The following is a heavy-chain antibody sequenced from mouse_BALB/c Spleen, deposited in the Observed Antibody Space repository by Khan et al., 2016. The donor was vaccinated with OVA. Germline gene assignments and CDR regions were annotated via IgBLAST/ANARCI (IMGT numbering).Heavy chain of an antibody. Sequence: QVQLKESGPELKKPGETVKISCKASGYIFTNYGMNWVKQAPGQGLKWMGWINTYTGEPTYADDFGGRFAFSLETSASTAYLQINNLKNEDTATXFCARGAFSSGSGKNAWFAYWGQGTLVTVSA. D-gene: IGHD1-1*01. CDR3: ARGAFSSGSGKNAWFAY. V-gene: IGHV9-3-1*01. CDR1: GYIFTNYG. CDR2: INTYTGEP. J-gene: IGHJ3*01.